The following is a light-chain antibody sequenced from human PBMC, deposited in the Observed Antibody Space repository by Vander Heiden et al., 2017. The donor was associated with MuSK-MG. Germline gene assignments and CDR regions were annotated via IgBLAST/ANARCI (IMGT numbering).Light chain of an antibody. V-gene: IGLV5-45*03. J-gene: IGLJ3*02. CDR3: MIWHSSARV. CDR1: SGINVGAYR. Sequence: QAVLTQPSSLSASPGASASLPCTLRSGINVGAYRISWYQQKPGSPPRYLLTYKSDSDKQQGSGVPSRFSGSKDASANAGILFISGLQSEDEADDYCMIWHSSARVFGGGTKLTGL. CDR2: YKSDSDK.